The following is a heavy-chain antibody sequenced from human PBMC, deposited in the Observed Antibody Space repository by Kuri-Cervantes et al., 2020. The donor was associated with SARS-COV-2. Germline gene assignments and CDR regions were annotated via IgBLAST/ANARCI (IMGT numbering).Heavy chain of an antibody. CDR2: ISAYNGNT. CDR3: ARDNYGDYDGGYLDY. J-gene: IGHJ4*02. D-gene: IGHD4-17*01. V-gene: IGHV1-18*01. CDR1: GYTLTELS. Sequence: ASVKVSCKVSGYTLTELSMHWVRQAPGQGLEWMGWISAYNGNTNYAQKPQGRVTMTTDTSTSTAYMELRSLRSDDTAVYYCARDNYGDYDGGYLDYWGQGTLVTVSS.